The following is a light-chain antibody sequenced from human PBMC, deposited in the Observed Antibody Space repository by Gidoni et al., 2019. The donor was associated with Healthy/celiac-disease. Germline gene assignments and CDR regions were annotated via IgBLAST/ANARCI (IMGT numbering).Light chain of an antibody. V-gene: IGKV1-39*01. Sequence: DIQMTQPPSSLSASVGDRVTIPCRASQSISSYLNWYQQKPGAAPKLLIYAASSLQSGVPSRFSGGVSGTDFTLTISSLQPEDFAAYYCQRSYSTPLTFGRGTKVELK. CDR1: QSISSY. CDR3: QRSYSTPLT. CDR2: AAS. J-gene: IGKJ4*01.